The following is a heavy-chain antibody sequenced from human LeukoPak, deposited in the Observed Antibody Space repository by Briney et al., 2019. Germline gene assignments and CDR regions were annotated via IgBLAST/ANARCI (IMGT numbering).Heavy chain of an antibody. CDR2: INPNSGGT. V-gene: IGHV1-2*02. D-gene: IGHD6-13*01. Sequence: ASVKVSCKASGYTFTGYYMHWVRQAPGQGLEWMGWINPNSGGTNYAQKFQGRVTMTRDTSISTAYMELSRLRSDDTAVYYCARDIHSSSWYPKLVYYYYMDVWGKGTTVTVSS. J-gene: IGHJ6*03. CDR3: ARDIHSSSWYPKLVYYYYMDV. CDR1: GYTFTGYY.